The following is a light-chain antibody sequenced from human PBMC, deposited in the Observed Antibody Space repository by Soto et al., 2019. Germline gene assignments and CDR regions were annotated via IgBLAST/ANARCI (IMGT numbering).Light chain of an antibody. CDR3: QQYDTYSRT. V-gene: IGKV1-5*01. CDR2: DAS. Sequence: DIQMTQSPSTLSASVGDRVTITCRASQSISNWLAWYQQRPGKAPKLLIYDASSLQSGVPSRFSGGRSGTEFTLTISSLQADDFATYYCQQYDTYSRTVGQGTKVDSK. CDR1: QSISNW. J-gene: IGKJ2*01.